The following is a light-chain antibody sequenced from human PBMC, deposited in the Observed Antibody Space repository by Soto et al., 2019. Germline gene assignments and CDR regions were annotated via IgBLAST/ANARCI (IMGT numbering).Light chain of an antibody. Sequence: AIRMTQSPSSLSAPTVARVTVTCRASQGISSYLAWYQQKPGKAPKLLIYAASTLQSGVPSRFSGSGSGTDFTLTISCLQSEDFATYYCQQYYSYPRTFGQGTKVDIK. V-gene: IGKV1-8*01. J-gene: IGKJ1*01. CDR1: QGISSY. CDR3: QQYYSYPRT. CDR2: AAS.